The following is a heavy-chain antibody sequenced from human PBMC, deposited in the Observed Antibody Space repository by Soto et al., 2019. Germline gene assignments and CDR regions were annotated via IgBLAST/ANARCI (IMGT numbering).Heavy chain of an antibody. V-gene: IGHV4-31*03. CDR3: ARVRRSDSSGYLFDY. CDR1: GGSISSGDYY. Sequence: SETLSLTCTVSGGSISSGDYYWSWIRQHPGKGLEWIGYIYYSGSTYYNPSLKSRVTISVDTSKNQFSLKLSSVTAAVMSVYYCARVRRSDSSGYLFDYWGQGTLVTVSS. D-gene: IGHD3-22*01. J-gene: IGHJ4*02. CDR2: IYYSGST.